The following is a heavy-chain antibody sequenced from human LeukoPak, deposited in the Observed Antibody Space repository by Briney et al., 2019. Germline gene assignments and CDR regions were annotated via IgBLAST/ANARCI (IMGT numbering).Heavy chain of an antibody. J-gene: IGHJ4*02. CDR1: GYTFTVNY. Sequence: ASVKIFCKASGYTFTVNYMLWVRQAPGQGLEWMGLMNPDNGGTHYAQKFQGRVTMTRDSSISTAYMELSRLTSDDTAVYYCATLGGHSLAAQNGYWGQGTLVTVSS. V-gene: IGHV1-2*02. D-gene: IGHD3-16*01. CDR2: MNPDNGGT. CDR3: ATLGGHSLAAQNGY.